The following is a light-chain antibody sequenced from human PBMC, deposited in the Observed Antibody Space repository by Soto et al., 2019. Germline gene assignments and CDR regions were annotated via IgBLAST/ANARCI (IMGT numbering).Light chain of an antibody. CDR1: SSDVGGYNY. CDR2: EVS. V-gene: IGLV2-14*01. J-gene: IGLJ1*01. CDR3: SSYTSIFYV. Sequence: QSALTQPASVSGSPGQSITISCTGTSSDVGGYNYVSWYQQHPGKAPKLMIYEVSNRPSGVSNRFSGSKSANTASLTISGLQAEDEADYYCSSYTSIFYVFGTGTKLTVL.